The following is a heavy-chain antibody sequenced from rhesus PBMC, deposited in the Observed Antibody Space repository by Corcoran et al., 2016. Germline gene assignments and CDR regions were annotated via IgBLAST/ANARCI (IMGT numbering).Heavy chain of an antibody. J-gene: IGHJ6*01. D-gene: IGHD6-31*01. CDR1: GFTFSSYW. Sequence: EVQLVESGGGLVQPGGSLRLSCAASGFTFSSYWMNWVCQAPGQGLDWVGRVKKKTDGATATYAESVKGRFTISRDDSKNTVYLQMNSLQTEDTAVYYCTRDSSGWYYYGLDSWGQGVVVTVSS. V-gene: IGHV3-16*01. CDR3: TRDSSGWYYYGLDS. CDR2: VKKKTDGATA.